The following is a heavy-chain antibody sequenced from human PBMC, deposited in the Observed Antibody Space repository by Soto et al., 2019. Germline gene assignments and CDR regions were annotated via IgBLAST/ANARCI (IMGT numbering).Heavy chain of an antibody. CDR3: ATEPYFYDSSGVDV. CDR1: GFTLRTAW. J-gene: IGHJ6*02. CDR2: IKRESDGGTT. V-gene: IGHV3-15*07. Sequence: EVQLVESGGGLVKPGGSLRLACAASGFTLRTAWMNWVRQAPGKGLEWVCRIKRESDGGTTDYGVSVRGRFTISRDESQNTLYLQMNSLGTKDTAVYYCATEPYFYDSSGVDVWGQGTTVTVSS.